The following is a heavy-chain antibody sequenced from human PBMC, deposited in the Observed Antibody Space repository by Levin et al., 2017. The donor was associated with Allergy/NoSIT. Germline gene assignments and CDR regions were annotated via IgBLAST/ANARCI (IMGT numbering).Heavy chain of an antibody. D-gene: IGHD6-19*01. Sequence: TGGSLRLSCAASGFTFSDYQMYWIRQAPGKGLEWLSSLSPSSRTTYYADSVRGRFTVSRDNANNSLHLQMNNLRADDSAVYFCARDSDGSGWPEGAFDVWGHGTMVTVSS. J-gene: IGHJ3*01. CDR2: LSPSSRTT. V-gene: IGHV3-11*01. CDR1: GFTFSDYQ. CDR3: ARDSDGSGWPEGAFDV.